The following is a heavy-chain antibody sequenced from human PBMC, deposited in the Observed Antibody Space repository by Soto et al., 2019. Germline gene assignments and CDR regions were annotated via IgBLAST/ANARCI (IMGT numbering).Heavy chain of an antibody. CDR3: AKENSSSVLTFDY. Sequence: GGSLRLSCAASGFTLSSYAMSWVRQAPGKGLEWVSAISGSGGSTYYADSVKGRFTISRDNSKNTLYLQMNSLRAEDRAVYYCAKENSSSVLTFDYWGQGTLVTVSS. J-gene: IGHJ4*02. D-gene: IGHD6-6*01. CDR1: GFTLSSYA. V-gene: IGHV3-23*01. CDR2: ISGSGGST.